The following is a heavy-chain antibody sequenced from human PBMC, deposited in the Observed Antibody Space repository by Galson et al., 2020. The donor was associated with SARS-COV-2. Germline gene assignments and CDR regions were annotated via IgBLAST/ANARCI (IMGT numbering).Heavy chain of an antibody. V-gene: IGHV3-20*01. J-gene: IGHJ5*01. CDR1: GFTFEDYA. CDR3: ARVPQDFYENLVDS. CDR2: INHNSADT. D-gene: IGHD3-22*01. Sequence: GGSLRLSCAASGFTFEDYAMSWVRRVPGKGLEWVSGINHNSADTGYAASVKGRFTISRDNVKNFLYLQMNSLRAEDTAVYHCARVPQDFYENLVDSWGQGTLVTVSS.